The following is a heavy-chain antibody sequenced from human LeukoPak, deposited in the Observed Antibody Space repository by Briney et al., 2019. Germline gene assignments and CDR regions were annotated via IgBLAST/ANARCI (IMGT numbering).Heavy chain of an antibody. CDR2: ISAYNGNT. CDR3: AKGICGGDCYTFDY. J-gene: IGHJ4*02. Sequence: ASVKVSCKASGYIFTSYGISWVRQAPGQGLEWMGWISAYNGNTNYAQKLQGRVTMTTDTSTSTAYMELRSLRSDDTAVYYCAKGICGGDCYTFDYWGQGTLVTVSS. V-gene: IGHV1-18*01. D-gene: IGHD2-21*02. CDR1: GYIFTSYG.